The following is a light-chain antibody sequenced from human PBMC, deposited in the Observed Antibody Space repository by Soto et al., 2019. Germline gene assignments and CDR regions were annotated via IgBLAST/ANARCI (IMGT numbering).Light chain of an antibody. CDR3: QQYSSLWT. Sequence: GSLSLSPGARATLSCRASQSVSSSYLAWYQQKPGQAPRLLIYGASSRATGIPDRFSGSGSGTDFTLSISRLEPEDFAVYYCQQYSSLWTFGQGTKVDIK. CDR1: QSVSSSY. CDR2: GAS. J-gene: IGKJ1*01. V-gene: IGKV3-20*01.